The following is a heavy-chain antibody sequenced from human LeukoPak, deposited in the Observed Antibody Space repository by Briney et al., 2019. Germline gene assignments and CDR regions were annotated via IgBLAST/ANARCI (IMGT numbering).Heavy chain of an antibody. V-gene: IGHV1-69*05. D-gene: IGHD3-22*01. J-gene: IGHJ3*02. Sequence: ASVKVSCKASGGTFSSYAISWVRQAPGQGLEWMGGIIPIFGTASYARKFQGRVTITTDESTSTAYMELSSLRSEDTAVYYCARVSEKGYYYDSSGNPTRAFDIWGQGTMVTVSS. CDR3: ARVSEKGYYYDSSGNPTRAFDI. CDR1: GGTFSSYA. CDR2: IIPIFGTA.